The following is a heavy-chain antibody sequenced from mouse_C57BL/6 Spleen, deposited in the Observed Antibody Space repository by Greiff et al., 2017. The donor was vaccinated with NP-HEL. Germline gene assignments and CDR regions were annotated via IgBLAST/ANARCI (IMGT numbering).Heavy chain of an antibody. CDR1: GFTFSDYG. Sequence: EVQLVESGGGLVKPGGSLKLSCAASGFTFSDYGMHWVRQAPEKGLGWVAYISSGSSTIYYADTVKGRFTISRDNAKNTLFLQMTSLRSEDTAMYYCARRDYDRGEAMDYWGQGTSVTVSS. CDR2: ISSGSSTI. CDR3: ARRDYDRGEAMDY. D-gene: IGHD2-4*01. V-gene: IGHV5-17*01. J-gene: IGHJ4*01.